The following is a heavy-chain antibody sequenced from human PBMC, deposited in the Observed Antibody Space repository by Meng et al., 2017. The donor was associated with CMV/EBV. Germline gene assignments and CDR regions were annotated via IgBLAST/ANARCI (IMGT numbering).Heavy chain of an antibody. D-gene: IGHD2-2*01. CDR3: ARGSSTSSGGVYYYYGMDV. CDR2: IGTAGDT. V-gene: IGHV3-13*01. Sequence: GQSLKLFCSASGFTFSSYDMHWVRQATGKGLEWVSAIGTAGDTYYPGSVKGRFTISRENAKNSLYLQMNSLRAGDTAVYYCARGSSTSSGGVYYYYGMDVWGQGTTVTVSS. CDR1: GFTFSSYD. J-gene: IGHJ6*02.